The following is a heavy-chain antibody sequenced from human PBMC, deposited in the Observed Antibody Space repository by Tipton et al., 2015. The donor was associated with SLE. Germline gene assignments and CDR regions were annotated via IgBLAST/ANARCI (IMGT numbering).Heavy chain of an antibody. J-gene: IGHJ4*02. CDR2: ISWNSGSI. Sequence: RSLRLSCAASGFTFDDYAMHWVRQAPGKGLEWVSGISWNSGSIGYADSVKGRFTISRDNAKNSLYLQMNSLRAEDMALYYCAKDEGIAAAGNFDYWGQGTLVTVSS. D-gene: IGHD6-13*01. V-gene: IGHV3-9*03. CDR1: GFTFDDYA. CDR3: AKDEGIAAAGNFDY.